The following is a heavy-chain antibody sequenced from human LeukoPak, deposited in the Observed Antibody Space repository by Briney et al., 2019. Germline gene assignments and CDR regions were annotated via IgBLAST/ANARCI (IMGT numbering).Heavy chain of an antibody. CDR2: ISSSSSNI. V-gene: IGHV3-21*04. J-gene: IGHJ4*02. Sequence: GGSLRLSCAASGFTFNYYTMHWVRQAPGKGLEWVSSISSSSSNIDYADSVKGRFTISRDNAKNSLYLQMDSLRAEDMALYYCVRRHYALDAFFDYWGQGTLVTVSS. CDR1: GFTFNYYT. CDR3: VRRHYALDAFFDY. D-gene: IGHD2-2*01.